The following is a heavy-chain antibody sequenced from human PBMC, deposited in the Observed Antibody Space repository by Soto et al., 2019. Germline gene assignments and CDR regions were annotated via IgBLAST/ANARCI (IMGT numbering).Heavy chain of an antibody. V-gene: IGHV1-3*01. Sequence: ASVKVSCKASGYTFTHYAMHWVRQAPGQRLEWMGWITAGNGDTRSSQSFQDRVTITRDTSASTAYMELSSLRSEDTAVYYCARPHSLGFGEGHYHFEYWGQGTLVTVSS. CDR1: GYTFTHYA. CDR3: ARPHSLGFGEGHYHFEY. CDR2: ITAGNGDT. J-gene: IGHJ4*02. D-gene: IGHD3-10*01.